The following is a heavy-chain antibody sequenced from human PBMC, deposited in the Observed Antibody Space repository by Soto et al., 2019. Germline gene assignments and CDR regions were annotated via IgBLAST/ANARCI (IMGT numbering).Heavy chain of an antibody. V-gene: IGHV4-59*01. CDR3: ARVGIGYSGYEAV. CDR2: IYYSGST. CDR1: GGSLSNYY. D-gene: IGHD5-12*01. J-gene: IGHJ6*02. Sequence: SETLSLTCTVSGGSLSNYYWSWIRQPPGKGLEWIGYIYYSGSTHYNPSLKSRVTMSLDTSKTQFSLTLRSVTAADTAVYYCARVGIGYSGYEAVWAPASTVTVSS.